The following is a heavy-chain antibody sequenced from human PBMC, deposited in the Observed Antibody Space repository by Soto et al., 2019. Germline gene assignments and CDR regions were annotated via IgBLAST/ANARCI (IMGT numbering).Heavy chain of an antibody. CDR3: AREGRCISTFCYTRWGGYLDF. Sequence: ASVKVSCKASGYTFSNYAMHWVRQAPGQRLEWMGWTNAANGNTNYSQSFQGRVTFTWDTSASTAHMELSSLRSEDTAVFYCAREGRCISTFCYTRWGGYLDFWGQGTLVTVSS. V-gene: IGHV1-3*01. J-gene: IGHJ4*02. D-gene: IGHD2-2*02. CDR1: GYTFSNYA. CDR2: TNAANGNT.